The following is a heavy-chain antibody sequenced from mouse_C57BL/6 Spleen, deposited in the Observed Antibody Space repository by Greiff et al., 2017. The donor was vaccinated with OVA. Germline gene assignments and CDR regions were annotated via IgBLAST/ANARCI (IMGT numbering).Heavy chain of an antibody. Sequence: ESGPGMVKPSQSLSLTCTVTGYSITSGYDWHWIRHFPGNNLEWMGYISYSGSTNYNPSLKSRISITHDTSKNHFFLKLNSVTTEDTATYYCARGLYSNYAYYFDYWGQGTTLTVSS. CDR2: ISYSGST. D-gene: IGHD2-5*01. CDR3: ARGLYSNYAYYFDY. J-gene: IGHJ2*01. V-gene: IGHV3-1*01. CDR1: GYSITSGYD.